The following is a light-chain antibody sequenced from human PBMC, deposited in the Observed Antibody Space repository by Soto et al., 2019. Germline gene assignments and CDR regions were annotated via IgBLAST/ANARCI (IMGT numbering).Light chain of an antibody. CDR3: QQFSSPPFFP. V-gene: IGKV4-1*01. CDR1: QSVFYNSNNKNY. CDR2: WAS. J-gene: IGKJ2*01. Sequence: DIVMTQSPDSLAVSLGERATINCKSSQSVFYNSNNKNYLAWYQQKPGQPPKLLIYWASTRESGVPDRFSGSGSGTDLTLTISSLQAEDVAIYYCQQFSSPPFFPFGQGTKVDIK.